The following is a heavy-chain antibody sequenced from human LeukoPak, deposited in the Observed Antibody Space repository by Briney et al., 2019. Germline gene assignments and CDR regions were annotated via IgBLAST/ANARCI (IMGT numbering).Heavy chain of an antibody. CDR3: ARDAVSLVGATTRGLYYFDY. CDR2: IIPIFGTA. Sequence: SVKVSCKASGGTFSSYAISWVRQAPGQGLEWMGGIIPIFGTANYAQKFQGRVTITADESTSTAYMEPSSLRSEDTAVYYCARDAVSLVGATTRGLYYFDYWGQGTLVTVSS. J-gene: IGHJ4*02. CDR1: GGTFSSYA. D-gene: IGHD1-26*01. V-gene: IGHV1-69*13.